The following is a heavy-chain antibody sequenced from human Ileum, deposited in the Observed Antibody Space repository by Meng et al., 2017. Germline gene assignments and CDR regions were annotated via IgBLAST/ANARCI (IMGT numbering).Heavy chain of an antibody. CDR1: GFSLTPRAVG. V-gene: IGHV2-5*02. CDR3: AHRIYYGSGNVEYFQH. J-gene: IGHJ1*01. Sequence: IPFTESRPTPVQPTPTPTPACTYSGFSLTPRAVGVSWNRKPPGKALDWPALIYWDDDGRYSPSLKSRLTITQDTPNNQMDLTLPNMDPVDTASYYSAHRIYYGSGNVEYFQHWGQGTLVTVSS. D-gene: IGHD3-10*01. CDR2: IYWDDDG.